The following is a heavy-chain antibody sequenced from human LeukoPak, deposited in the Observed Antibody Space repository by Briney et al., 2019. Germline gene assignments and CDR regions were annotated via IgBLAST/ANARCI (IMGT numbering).Heavy chain of an antibody. Sequence: GGSLRLSCVASGFTFSTPDMNWVRQAPGKGLDWVSYISRSGTNIYYAESVKGRFTISRDNAKKSLYLQMNSLRVEDTAVYYCARMGGNLSRWGQGTLVTVSS. CDR3: ARMGGNLSR. J-gene: IGHJ4*02. V-gene: IGHV3-48*03. CDR1: GFTFSTPD. D-gene: IGHD1-26*01. CDR2: ISRSGTNI.